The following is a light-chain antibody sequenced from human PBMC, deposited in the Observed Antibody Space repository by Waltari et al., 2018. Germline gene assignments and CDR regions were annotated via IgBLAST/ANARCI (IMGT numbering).Light chain of an antibody. CDR1: QSVLYSSNNKNY. Sequence: DIVMTQSLVSLAVSLGQRATTNCKSSQSVLYSSNNKNYLAWFQQKPGQPPKLLLYWASTRESGVPDRFSGSGSGTDFTLTISTLQAEDVAVYYCQQYYSTPPTFGQGTKVEIK. V-gene: IGKV4-1*01. CDR3: QQYYSTPPT. CDR2: WAS. J-gene: IGKJ1*01.